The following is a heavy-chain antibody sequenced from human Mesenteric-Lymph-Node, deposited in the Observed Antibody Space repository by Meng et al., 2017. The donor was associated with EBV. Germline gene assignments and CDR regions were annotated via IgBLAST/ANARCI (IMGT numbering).Heavy chain of an antibody. D-gene: IGHD3-22*01. CDR3: ARAYNSGYLMDWLDP. V-gene: IGHV1-18*01. Sequence: QVQLVQSGAEVRKPGASVKVSCRSSGYTFTDYGITWVRQAPGQGLECMGWIRGYNGDTKYARNFQGRVTMTTDTSTSTAYMELRSLRSDDTAVYYCARAYNSGYLMDWLDPWGQGTLVTVSS. J-gene: IGHJ5*02. CDR1: GYTFTDYG. CDR2: IRGYNGDT.